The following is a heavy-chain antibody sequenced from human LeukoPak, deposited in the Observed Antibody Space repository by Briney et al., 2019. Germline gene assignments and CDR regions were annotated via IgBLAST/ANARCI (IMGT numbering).Heavy chain of an antibody. CDR1: GGSFSGYY. CDR2: INHSGST. CDR3: ARGPYYDTSDYFIY. D-gene: IGHD3-22*01. Sequence: SETLSLTCAVYGGSFSGYYWSWIRQPPGKGLEWIGKINHSGSTNYNPSLKSRVTISVDTSKNQFSPKLSSVTAADTAVYYCARGPYYDTSDYFIYWSQGTLVTVSS. J-gene: IGHJ4*02. V-gene: IGHV4-34*01.